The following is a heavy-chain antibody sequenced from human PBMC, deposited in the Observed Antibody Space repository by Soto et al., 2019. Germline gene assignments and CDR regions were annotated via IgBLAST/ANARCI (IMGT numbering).Heavy chain of an antibody. CDR1: GGTFSSYT. V-gene: IGHV1-69*01. CDR3: ASRTTVTTPYWYFDL. CDR2: IIPIFGTA. Sequence: QVQLVQSGAEVKKPGSSVKVSCKASGGTFSSYTISWVRQAPGQGLEWMGGIIPIFGTANYAQKFQGRVTITADESTSTAYMELSSLRSEDTAVYYCASRTTVTTPYWYFDLWGRGTLVTVSS. J-gene: IGHJ2*01. D-gene: IGHD4-17*01.